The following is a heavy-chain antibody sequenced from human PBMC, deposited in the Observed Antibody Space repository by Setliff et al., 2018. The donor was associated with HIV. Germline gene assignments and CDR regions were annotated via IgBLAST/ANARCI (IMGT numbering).Heavy chain of an antibody. CDR3: AREDYDCWSGSYTSDYYYYYMDV. Sequence: GGSLRLSCAASGFTFSSYWMTWVRQAPGKGLEWVANIKKDGSEKYHVDSVKGRFTISRDNAKNALYLQMNSLRAEDTAVYYCAREDYDCWSGSYTSDYYYYYMDVWGKGTPVTVSS. CDR1: GFTFSSYW. CDR2: IKKDGSEK. J-gene: IGHJ6*03. V-gene: IGHV3-7*03. D-gene: IGHD3-3*01.